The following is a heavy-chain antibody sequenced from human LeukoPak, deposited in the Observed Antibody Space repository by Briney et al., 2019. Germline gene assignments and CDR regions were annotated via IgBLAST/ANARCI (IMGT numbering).Heavy chain of an antibody. CDR2: IYYSGST. CDR1: GGSISSGGYY. V-gene: IGHV4-31*03. J-gene: IGHJ4*02. Sequence: SETLSLTCTASGGSISSGGYYWSWIRQHPGKGLEWIGYIYYSGSTYYNPSLKSRVTVSVDTSKNQFSLKLSSVTAADTAVYYCARSEMATTGDYFDYWGQGTLVTVSS. CDR3: ARSEMATTGDYFDY. D-gene: IGHD5-24*01.